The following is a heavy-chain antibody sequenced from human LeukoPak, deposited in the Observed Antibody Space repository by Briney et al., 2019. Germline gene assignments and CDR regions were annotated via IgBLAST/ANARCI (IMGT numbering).Heavy chain of an antibody. CDR1: GFTFSSYA. CDR3: ARDVDTSSGWTGDY. D-gene: IGHD6-19*01. V-gene: IGHV3-21*01. CDR2: ISSGGSYR. J-gene: IGHJ4*02. Sequence: GGSLRLSCAASGFTFSSYAMSWVRQAPGKGLEWVSSISSGGSYRYYADSVKGRFTISRDNAKNSLYLQMSSLRAEDTAVYYCARDVDTSSGWTGDYWGQGTLVTVSS.